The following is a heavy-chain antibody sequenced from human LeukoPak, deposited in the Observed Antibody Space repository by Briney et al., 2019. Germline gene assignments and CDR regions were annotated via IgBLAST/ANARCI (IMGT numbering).Heavy chain of an antibody. Sequence: GASVNVSFTASGGTVSIYAISWVRQAPGQGLEWMVGFIPIFGTASYAQKFQGRVTITADESTSTAYMELSSLRSEDTAVYYCARDLYSSGWYTRPDLYYYYGMDVWGQGTTVTVSS. V-gene: IGHV1-69*13. CDR1: GGTVSIYA. CDR2: FIPIFGTA. CDR3: ARDLYSSGWYTRPDLYYYYGMDV. D-gene: IGHD6-19*01. J-gene: IGHJ6*02.